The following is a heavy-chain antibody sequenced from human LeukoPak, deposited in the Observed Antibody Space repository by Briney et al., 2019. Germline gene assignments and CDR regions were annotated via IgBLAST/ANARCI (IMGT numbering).Heavy chain of an antibody. CDR3: AKDYRSSWYGDAFDI. D-gene: IGHD6-13*01. Sequence: GGSLRLSCAASGFTFSGYAMSWVRQAPGKGLEWVSAISGSGGSTYYADSVKGRFTISRDNSKNTLYLQMNSLRAEDTAVYYCAKDYRSSWYGDAFDIWGQGTMVTVSS. CDR1: GFTFSGYA. V-gene: IGHV3-23*01. CDR2: ISGSGGST. J-gene: IGHJ3*02.